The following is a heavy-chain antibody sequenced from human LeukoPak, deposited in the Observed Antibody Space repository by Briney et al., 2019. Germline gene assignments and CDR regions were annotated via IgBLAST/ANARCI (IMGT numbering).Heavy chain of an antibody. D-gene: IGHD2-2*01. CDR3: ASMRGHRNFDY. CDR2: IIPILGIA. V-gene: IGHV1-69*04. CDR1: GYTFTSYD. J-gene: IGHJ4*02. Sequence: SVKVSCKASGYTFTSYDINWVRQATGQGLEWMGRIIPILGIANYAQKFQGRVTITADKSTSTAYMELSSLRSEDTAVYYCASMRGHRNFDYWGQGTLVTVSS.